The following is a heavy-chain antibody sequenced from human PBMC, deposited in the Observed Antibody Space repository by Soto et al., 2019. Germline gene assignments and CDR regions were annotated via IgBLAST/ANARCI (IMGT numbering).Heavy chain of an antibody. V-gene: IGHV3-21*01. J-gene: IGHJ6*03. CDR2: ISSSSSFI. Sequence: EVQLVESGGGLVKPGGSLRLSCAASGFTFSSYSMNWVRQAPGKGLEWVSSISSSSSFIYYADSVKGRFTISRDNAKNSLYLQMNSLRAEDTAVYYCARGSSSWYDDYYYMDVWGKGTTVTVSS. CDR1: GFTFSSYS. D-gene: IGHD6-13*01. CDR3: ARGSSSWYDDYYYMDV.